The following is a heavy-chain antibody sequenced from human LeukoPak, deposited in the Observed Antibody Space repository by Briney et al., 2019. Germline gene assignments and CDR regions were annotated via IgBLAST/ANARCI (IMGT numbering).Heavy chain of an antibody. CDR1: GFTFSTNG. Sequence: GGSLRLSCAASGFTFSTNGMHWVRQAPGKGLECVAFIQNDGNNKKYADSVKGRFTISRDNSKNTLYLQMNSLRAEDTAVYYCARDWGTWSLYLVNWGQGTLVTVSS. D-gene: IGHD3/OR15-3a*01. V-gene: IGHV3-30*02. CDR2: IQNDGNNK. J-gene: IGHJ4*02. CDR3: ARDWGTWSLYLVN.